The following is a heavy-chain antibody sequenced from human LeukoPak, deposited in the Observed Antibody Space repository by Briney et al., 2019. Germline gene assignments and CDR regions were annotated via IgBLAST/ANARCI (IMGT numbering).Heavy chain of an antibody. CDR3: ARAYGSGSYLWENWFDP. J-gene: IGHJ5*02. CDR1: GNTFTSYD. CDR2: INPSGGST. V-gene: IGHV1-46*01. D-gene: IGHD3-10*01. Sequence: ASVMVSCKASGNTFTSYDLHWVRQAPGQGLEWMGIINPSGGSTSYAQKFQGRVTMTRGTSTSTVYMELSSLRSEDTAVYYCARAYGSGSYLWENWFDPWGQGTLVTVSS.